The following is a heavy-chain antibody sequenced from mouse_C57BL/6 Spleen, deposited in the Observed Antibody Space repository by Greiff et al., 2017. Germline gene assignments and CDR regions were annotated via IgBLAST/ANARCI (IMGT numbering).Heavy chain of an antibody. J-gene: IGHJ4*01. CDR2: ISSGSSTI. Sequence: EVQGVESGGGLVKPGGSLKLSCAASGFSFSDYGMHWVRQAPAKGREWVAYISSGSSTIYSADTVKGRFTISRENAKNTLFLQMTSLRSEHTAMYYCARLGDISGYGAMDYWGQGTSVTVSS. CDR3: ARLGDISGYGAMDY. CDR1: GFSFSDYG. V-gene: IGHV5-17*01. D-gene: IGHD3-2*02.